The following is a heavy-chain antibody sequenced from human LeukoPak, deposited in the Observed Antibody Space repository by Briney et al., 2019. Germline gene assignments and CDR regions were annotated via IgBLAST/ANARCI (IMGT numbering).Heavy chain of an antibody. D-gene: IGHD1-1*01. CDR1: GYPISSDYY. CDR2: IYYSGST. Sequence: PSETLSLTCAVSGYPISSDYYWGWIRQPPGKGLEWIGSIYYSGSTYYNPSLRSRVTISVDTSKNQFSLKLYSVTAADTAVYYCARGGGWKYYFDYWGQGTLVTVSS. V-gene: IGHV4-38-2*01. CDR3: ARGGGWKYYFDY. J-gene: IGHJ4*02.